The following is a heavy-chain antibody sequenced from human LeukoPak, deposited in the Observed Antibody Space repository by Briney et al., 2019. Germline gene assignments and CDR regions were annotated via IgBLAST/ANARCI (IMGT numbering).Heavy chain of an antibody. CDR1: GGSISSSSYY. Sequence: SETLSLTCTVSGGSISSSSYYWGWIRQPPGKGLEWIGSIFYSGNTFYNPSLKSRVTISVDTAKNQFSLKLSSVTAADTSMYFCARRYHYGSGRYMPFDIWGQGTMVTVSS. CDR2: IFYSGNT. CDR3: ARRYHYGSGRYMPFDI. D-gene: IGHD3-10*01. J-gene: IGHJ3*02. V-gene: IGHV4-39*01.